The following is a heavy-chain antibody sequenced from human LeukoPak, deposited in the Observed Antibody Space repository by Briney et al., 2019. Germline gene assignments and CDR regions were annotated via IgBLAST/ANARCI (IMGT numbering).Heavy chain of an antibody. CDR1: GGTFSSYA. V-gene: IGHV1-69*04. CDR2: IILILGIA. J-gene: IGHJ6*02. Sequence: SVKVSCKASGGTFSSYAISWVRQAPGQGLEWMGRIILILGIANYAQKFQGRVTITADKSTSTAYMELSSLRSEDTAVYYCARAIPMYGMDVWGQGTTVTVSS. CDR3: ARAIPMYGMDV.